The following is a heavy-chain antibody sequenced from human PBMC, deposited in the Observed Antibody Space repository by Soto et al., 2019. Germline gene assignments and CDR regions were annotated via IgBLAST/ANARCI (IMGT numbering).Heavy chain of an antibody. D-gene: IGHD1-1*01. V-gene: IGHV5-51*01. CDR2: ISPGDSET. CDR3: SRRTKGESFEC. CDR1: GYSFASYW. Sequence: GESLKISCKVSGYSFASYWIAWVRQMPGKGLEWMGIISPGDSETKYSPSFQGQVTVSGDTSISTAYLQWSSLKASDTAMYYCSRRTKGESFECWGQGTMVSVYS. J-gene: IGHJ4*01.